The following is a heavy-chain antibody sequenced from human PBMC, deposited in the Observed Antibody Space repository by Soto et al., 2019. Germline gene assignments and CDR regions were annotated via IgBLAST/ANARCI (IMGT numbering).Heavy chain of an antibody. J-gene: IGHJ4*02. CDR2: IIPILGIA. CDR1: GGTFSSYT. V-gene: IGHV1-69*02. D-gene: IGHD4-17*01. CDR3: ASPGDYGDYVRVDY. Sequence: SVKVSCKASGGTFSSYTISWVRQAPGQGLEWMGRIIPILGIANYAQEFQGRVTITADKSTSTAYMELSSLRSEDTAVYYCASPGDYGDYVRVDYWGQGTLVTVSS.